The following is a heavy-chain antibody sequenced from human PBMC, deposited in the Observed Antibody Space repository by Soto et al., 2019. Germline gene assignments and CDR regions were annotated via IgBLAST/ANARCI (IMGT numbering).Heavy chain of an antibody. CDR3: ARADYDSSGYYRY. CDR2: IYYSVST. J-gene: IGHJ4*02. D-gene: IGHD3-22*01. V-gene: IGHV4-30-4*02. Sequence: PSDTLSLTCTVAGGSISSGDYYWSWIRQPPGKGLEWIGYIYYSVSTYYNPSLKSRVTISVDTSKNQFSLKLSSVTAADTAVYYCARADYDSSGYYRYWGQGTLVTVSS. CDR1: GGSISSGDYY.